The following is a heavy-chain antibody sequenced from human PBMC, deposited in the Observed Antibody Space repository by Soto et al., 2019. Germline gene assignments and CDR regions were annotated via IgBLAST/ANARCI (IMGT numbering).Heavy chain of an antibody. V-gene: IGHV1-69*13. D-gene: IGHD2-2*01. CDR1: GGTFSSYA. CDR3: ARVSDIVVVPASQAGFDP. J-gene: IGHJ5*02. CDR2: IIPIFGTA. Sequence: RPSVKVSCKASGGTFSSYAISWVRQAPGQGLEWMGGIIPIFGTANYAQKFQGRVTITADESTSTAYMELSSLRSEDTAVYYCARVSDIVVVPASQAGFDPWGQGTLVTVSS.